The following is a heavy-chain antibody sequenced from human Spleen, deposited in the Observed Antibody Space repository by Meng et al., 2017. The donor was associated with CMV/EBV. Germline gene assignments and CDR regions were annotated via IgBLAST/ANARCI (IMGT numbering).Heavy chain of an antibody. CDR2: IIPIFGTA. D-gene: IGHD3-3*01. V-gene: IGHV1-69*05. CDR3: AISPVGNHDFWSELGDY. J-gene: IGHJ4*02. Sequence: TFSSYAISWVRQAPGQGLEWMGGIIPIFGTANYAQKFQGRVTITTDESTSTAYMELSSLRSEDTAFYYCAISPVGNHDFWSELGDYWGQGTLVTVSS. CDR1: TFSSYA.